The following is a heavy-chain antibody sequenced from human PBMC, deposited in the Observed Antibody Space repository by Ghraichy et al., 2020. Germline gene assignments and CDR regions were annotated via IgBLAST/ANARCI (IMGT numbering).Heavy chain of an antibody. CDR1: GFTFSSYA. V-gene: IGHV3-23*01. J-gene: IGHJ6*02. Sequence: GGSLRLSCAASGFTFSSYAMSWVRQAPGKGLEWVSAISGSGGSTYYADSVKGRFTISRDNSKNTLYLQMNSLRAEDTAVYYCPVSIAAAGYYYGMDVWGQGTTVTVSS. D-gene: IGHD6-13*01. CDR2: ISGSGGST. CDR3: PVSIAAAGYYYGMDV.